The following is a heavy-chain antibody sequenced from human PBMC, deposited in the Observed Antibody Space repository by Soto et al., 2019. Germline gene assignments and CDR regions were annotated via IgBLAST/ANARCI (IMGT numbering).Heavy chain of an antibody. Sequence: VQLVQSGAEVRKPGESLRISCETSGYSFTTYWLAWVRQRPGKGLEWMGIINPGIINPTDSDIRYSPSFQGRVTISADRSINTAYLQWSSLEASDTAIYYCARHEQFYYQFYGMDVWGQGTTVTVSS. CDR2: INPGIINPTDSDI. J-gene: IGHJ6*02. CDR1: GYSFTTYW. CDR3: ARHEQFYYQFYGMDV. D-gene: IGHD6-19*01. V-gene: IGHV5-51*01.